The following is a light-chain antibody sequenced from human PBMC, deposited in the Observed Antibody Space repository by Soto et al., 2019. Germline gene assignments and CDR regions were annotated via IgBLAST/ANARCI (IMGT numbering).Light chain of an antibody. V-gene: IGLV2-14*03. CDR1: NSDIGGYNY. CDR2: DVS. CDR3: SSYTSRSTLGV. J-gene: IGLJ2*01. Sequence: QSALTQPASVSGSPGQSITISCTGNNSDIGGYNYVSWYQQHPGKAPKLMIYDVSNRPSGVSYRFSGSKSGNTASLTISGLQAEDEADYYCSSYTSRSTLGVFGGGTKLTFL.